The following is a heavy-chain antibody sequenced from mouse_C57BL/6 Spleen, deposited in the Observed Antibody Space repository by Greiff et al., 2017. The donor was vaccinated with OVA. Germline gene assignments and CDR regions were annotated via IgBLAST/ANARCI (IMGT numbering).Heavy chain of an antibody. V-gene: IGHV5-17*01. CDR3: AIYAMDY. CDR1: GFPFSDYG. J-gene: IGHJ4*01. CDR2: ISSGSSTI. Sequence: EVMLVESGGGLVKPGGSLKLSCAASGFPFSDYGMHWVRQAPEKGLEWVAYISSGSSTIYYADTVKGRFTISRDNAKNTLFLQMTSLRSEDTAMYYCAIYAMDYWGQGTSVTVSS.